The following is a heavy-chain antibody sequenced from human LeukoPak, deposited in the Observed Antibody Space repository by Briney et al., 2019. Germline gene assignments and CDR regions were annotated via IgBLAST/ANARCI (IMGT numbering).Heavy chain of an antibody. V-gene: IGHV4-30-4*01. CDR3: ARGLGFGESRDAFDI. CDR1: GGSISSGDYY. D-gene: IGHD3-10*01. Sequence: SQTLSLTCTVSGGSISSGDYYWSWIRQPPGKGLEWIGYIYYSGSTYYNPSLKSRVTISVDTSKNQFSLKLSSVTAADTAVYYCARGLGFGESRDAFDIWGQGTMVTVSS. J-gene: IGHJ3*02. CDR2: IYYSGST.